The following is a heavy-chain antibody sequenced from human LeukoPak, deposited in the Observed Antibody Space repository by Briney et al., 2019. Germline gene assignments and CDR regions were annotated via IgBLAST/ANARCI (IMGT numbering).Heavy chain of an antibody. CDR3: ARHVSAYSSGLPYYMDV. D-gene: IGHD6-19*01. J-gene: IGHJ6*03. CDR1: GFTFSSYA. V-gene: IGHV3-30-3*01. CDR2: ISYDGSNK. Sequence: GGSLRLSCAASGFTFSSYAMHWVRQAPGKGLEWVAVISYDGSNKYYADSVKGRFTISRDNSKNTLYLQMNSLRAEDTAVYYCARHVSAYSSGLPYYMDVWGKGTTVTVSS.